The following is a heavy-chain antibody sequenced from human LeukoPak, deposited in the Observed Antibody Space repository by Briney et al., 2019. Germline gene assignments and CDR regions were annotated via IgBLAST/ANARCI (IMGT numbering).Heavy chain of an antibody. V-gene: IGHV3-74*01. J-gene: IGHJ4*02. CDR3: ASRTGVY. Sequence: GGSLRLSCAASRFTLSSYWMHWVRQAPGKGLVWVSRINTDGSSTNYADSVKGRFTISRDNAMNTLDLQMNNLRAEDTAVYYCASRTGVYWGQGTLVSVAS. CDR1: RFTLSSYW. CDR2: INTDGSST. D-gene: IGHD1-14*01.